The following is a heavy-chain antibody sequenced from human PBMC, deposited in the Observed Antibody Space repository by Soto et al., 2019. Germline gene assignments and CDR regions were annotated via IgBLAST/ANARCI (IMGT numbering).Heavy chain of an antibody. CDR3: AREGNYYDSSGYYPFDY. CDR1: GGTFSSYA. CDR2: IIPIFGTA. D-gene: IGHD3-22*01. Sequence: QVQLVQSGAEVKKPGSSVKVSCKASGGTFSSYAISWVRQAPGQGLEWMGGIIPIFGTANYAQKFQGRVTITADESTSTAYMELSSLRSEDTAVYYCAREGNYYDSSGYYPFDYWGQGTLVTVSS. V-gene: IGHV1-69*01. J-gene: IGHJ4*02.